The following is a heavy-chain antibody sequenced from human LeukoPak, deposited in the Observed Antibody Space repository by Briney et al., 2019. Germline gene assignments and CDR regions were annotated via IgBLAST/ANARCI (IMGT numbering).Heavy chain of an antibody. CDR1: GFTFSSYS. V-gene: IGHV3-21*01. Sequence: GGSLRLSCAASGFTFSSYSMNWVRQAPGKGLQWVSSISSSSSYIYYADSVKGRFTISRDNAKNSLYLQMNSLRAEDTAVYYCARRRGRSQGPYGMDVWGKGTTVTVSS. CDR2: ISSSSSYI. J-gene: IGHJ6*04. CDR3: ARRRGRSQGPYGMDV.